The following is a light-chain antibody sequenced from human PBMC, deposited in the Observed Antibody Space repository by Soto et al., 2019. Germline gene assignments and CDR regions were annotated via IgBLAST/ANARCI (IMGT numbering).Light chain of an antibody. J-gene: IGKJ5*01. CDR3: QQYDSSPIT. CDR2: GAS. V-gene: IGKV3D-15*02. Sequence: IVLTQSPATLSVSPGERATLSCRASQSVSSNLAWHQQRPGQAPRLLIYGASTRATGVPARFSGGGSGTEFTLTISRLETEDFALYYCQQYDSSPITFGQGTRLEIK. CDR1: QSVSSN.